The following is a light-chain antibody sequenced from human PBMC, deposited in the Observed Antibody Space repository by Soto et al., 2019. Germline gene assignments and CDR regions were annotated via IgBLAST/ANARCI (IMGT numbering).Light chain of an antibody. V-gene: IGKV1-5*03. CDR3: QQYSDYPLT. Sequence: DIQMTQSPSTLSASVGDRLTITCRASQSISSWLAWYQQKPGKAPNLLIFNAFTLESGVPSMFSGSGPGTEYTLTISRLQPDDFATYYCQQYSDYPLTFGGGTKVEIK. CDR2: NAF. J-gene: IGKJ4*01. CDR1: QSISSW.